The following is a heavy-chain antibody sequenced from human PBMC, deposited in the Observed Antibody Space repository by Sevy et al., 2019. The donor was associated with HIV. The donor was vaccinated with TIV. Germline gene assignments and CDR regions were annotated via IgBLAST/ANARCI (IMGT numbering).Heavy chain of an antibody. Sequence: SETLSLTCTVSGDSIRSGSYYWSWFRQPAGKGLEWIGRIYTSGSPKYHPSLESRVTISADTSKNQFSLELSSRTAADTAIYYCARDKRFLNDAFDVWGQGTMVTVSS. J-gene: IGHJ3*01. CDR1: GDSIRSGSYY. D-gene: IGHD3-10*01. CDR3: ARDKRFLNDAFDV. V-gene: IGHV4-61*02. CDR2: IYTSGSP.